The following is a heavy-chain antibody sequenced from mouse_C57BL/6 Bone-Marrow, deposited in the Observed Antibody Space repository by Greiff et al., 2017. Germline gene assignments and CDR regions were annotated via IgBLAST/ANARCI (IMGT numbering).Heavy chain of an antibody. D-gene: IGHD2-2*01. CDR2: IYPRDGST. CDR3: ARVGVIWLPDDC. V-gene: IGHV1-85*01. CDR1: GYTFTSYD. J-gene: IGHJ2*01. Sequence: VKLVESGPELVKPGASVKLSCKASGYTFTSYDINWVKQRPGQGLEWIGGIYPRDGSTNYNEKFKGKATLTVDTSSSTAYMELHSLTSEDSAVYFCARVGVIWLPDDCGGQGTTLTVSS.